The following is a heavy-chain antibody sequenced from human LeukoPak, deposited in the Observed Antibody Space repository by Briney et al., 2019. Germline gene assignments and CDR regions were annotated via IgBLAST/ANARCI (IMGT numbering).Heavy chain of an antibody. CDR1: GGSISSYY. D-gene: IGHD5-18*01. CDR2: IYYSGST. V-gene: IGHV4-59*01. Sequence: SETLSLTCTVSGGSISSYYWSWIRQPPGKGLEWIGYIYYSGSTNYNPPLKSRVTISVDTSKNQFSLKLSSVTAADTAVYYCARGRGYSYGTFDYWGQGTLVTVSS. J-gene: IGHJ4*02. CDR3: ARGRGYSYGTFDY.